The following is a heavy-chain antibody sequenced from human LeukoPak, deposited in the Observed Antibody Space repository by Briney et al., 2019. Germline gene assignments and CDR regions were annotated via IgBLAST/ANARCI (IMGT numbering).Heavy chain of an antibody. Sequence: SETLSLTCTVSGGSISSSSYYWGWLRQPPGKGLEWIGSIYYSGSTYYNPSLKSRVTISVDTSKNQFSLKLSSVTAADTAVYYCARHLVPAASPYYFDYWGQGTLVTVSS. CDR1: GGSISSSSYY. CDR3: ARHLVPAASPYYFDY. D-gene: IGHD2-2*01. V-gene: IGHV4-39*01. CDR2: IYYSGST. J-gene: IGHJ4*02.